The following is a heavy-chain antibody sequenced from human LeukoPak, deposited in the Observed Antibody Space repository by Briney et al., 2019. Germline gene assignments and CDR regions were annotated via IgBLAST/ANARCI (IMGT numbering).Heavy chain of an antibody. CDR2: IYYSGTT. D-gene: IGHD3-10*01. V-gene: IGHV4-59*08. Sequence: SETLSLTCTVSGDSLSSYYWSWIRQPPGKGLEWIGYIYYSGTTNYNPSLKSRVTISVDTSKNQFSLRLNSVTAADTAVYYCARRANNYGSGYFDYWGQGTLVTVSS. CDR1: GDSLSSYY. CDR3: ARRANNYGSGYFDY. J-gene: IGHJ4*02.